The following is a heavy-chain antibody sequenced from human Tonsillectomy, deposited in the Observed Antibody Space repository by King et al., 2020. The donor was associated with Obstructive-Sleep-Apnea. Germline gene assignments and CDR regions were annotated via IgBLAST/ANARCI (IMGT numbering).Heavy chain of an antibody. CDR3: VKNGFYCLQY. CDR2: IFYSGSV. V-gene: IGHV4-4*02. J-gene: IGHJ4*02. Sequence: QLQESGPGLVTPSGTLSLTCVVSSDSIGRDTWWSWVRQPPGKGLDWIGEIFYSGSVNYNPSLESRVTISLDRSQNQFSLRLHDVTAADTAVYFCVKNGFYCLQYWGQGTLVTVTS. CDR1: SDSIGRDTW. D-gene: IGHD5-24*01.